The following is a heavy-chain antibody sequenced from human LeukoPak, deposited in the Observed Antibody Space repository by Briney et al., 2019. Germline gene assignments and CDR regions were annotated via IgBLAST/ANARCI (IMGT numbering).Heavy chain of an antibody. V-gene: IGHV4-39*07. CDR3: ARDSGGLSYCSGGSCYSD. D-gene: IGHD2-15*01. J-gene: IGHJ4*02. Sequence: SETLSLTCTVSGGSINISDYYWGWIRQPPGKGLEWIGCMHYSGNTYYNPSLKSRVTMSVDTSKNQFSLKLTSVTAADTAVYYCARDSGGLSYCSGGSCYSDWGQGTLVTVSS. CDR1: GGSINISDYY. CDR2: MHYSGNT.